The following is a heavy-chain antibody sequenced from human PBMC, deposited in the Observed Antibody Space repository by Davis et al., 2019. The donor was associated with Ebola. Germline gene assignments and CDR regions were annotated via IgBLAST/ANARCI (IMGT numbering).Heavy chain of an antibody. CDR2: ISTNGETT. Sequence: GGSLRLSCSASGFTFSSYAMHWVRQAPGKGLESVSRISTNGETTYYAESVKGRFTISRDNSKDTLYLQMRSLTTEDTAVYYCVKVRFTVVVVHGGFDSWGQGTLITVSS. V-gene: IGHV3-64D*06. CDR3: VKVRFTVVVVHGGFDS. D-gene: IGHD2-15*01. CDR1: GFTFSSYA. J-gene: IGHJ4*02.